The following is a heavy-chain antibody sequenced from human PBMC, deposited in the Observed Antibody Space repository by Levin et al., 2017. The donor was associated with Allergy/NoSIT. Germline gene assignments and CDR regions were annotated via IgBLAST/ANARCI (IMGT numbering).Heavy chain of an antibody. J-gene: IGHJ4*02. V-gene: IGHV3-33*01. D-gene: IGHD6-19*01. CDR1: FLSFLLSF. Sequence: GGSLRLSFSSSFLSFLLSFLPFFLPSPFPGLAWVAVIWYDGTNKYYAGSVKGRFTISRDNSKNTLYLQMNSLRVDDTAVYYCARGYKRGWYDGGFDYWGQGTPVTVSS. CDR3: ARGYKRGWYDGGFDY. CDR2: IWYDGTNK.